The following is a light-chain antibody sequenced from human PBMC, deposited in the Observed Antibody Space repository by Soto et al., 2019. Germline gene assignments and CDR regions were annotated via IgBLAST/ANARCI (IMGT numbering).Light chain of an antibody. CDR3: QQYGSSFT. Sequence: EIVLTQSPGTLSLSPGDRATLSCRASQSVSSSYLAWYQQKPGRAPRLLIYGASSRATGIPDRFSGSGSGTDFTLTISRLEPEDFAVYYCQQYGSSFTFGPGTKVDIK. CDR1: QSVSSSY. V-gene: IGKV3-20*01. J-gene: IGKJ3*01. CDR2: GAS.